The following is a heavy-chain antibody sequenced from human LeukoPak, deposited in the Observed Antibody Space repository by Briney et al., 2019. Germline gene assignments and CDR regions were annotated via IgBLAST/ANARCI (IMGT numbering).Heavy chain of an antibody. CDR3: ARVLLWFGEPEGMDV. CDR2: IIPIFGTA. D-gene: IGHD3-10*01. V-gene: IGHV1-69*13. Sequence: ASVKVSCKASGGTFSSYAISWVRQAPGQGLEWMGGIIPIFGTANYAQKFQGRVTITADESTSTAYMELSSLRSEDTAVYYCARVLLWFGEPEGMDVWGQGTTVTVSS. J-gene: IGHJ6*02. CDR1: GGTFSSYA.